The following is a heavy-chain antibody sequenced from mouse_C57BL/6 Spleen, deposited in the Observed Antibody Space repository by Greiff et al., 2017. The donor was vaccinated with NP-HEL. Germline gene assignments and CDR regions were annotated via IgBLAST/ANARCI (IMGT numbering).Heavy chain of an antibody. D-gene: IGHD4-1*01. CDR2: ISYDGSN. Sequence: EVKLMESGPGLVKPSQSLSLTCSVTGYSITSGYYWNWIRQFPGNKLEWMGYISYDGSNNYNPSLKNRISITRDTSKNQFFLKLNSVTTEDTATYYCARAGTDAWFAYWGQGTLVTVSA. V-gene: IGHV3-6*01. J-gene: IGHJ3*01. CDR1: GYSITSGYY. CDR3: ARAGTDAWFAY.